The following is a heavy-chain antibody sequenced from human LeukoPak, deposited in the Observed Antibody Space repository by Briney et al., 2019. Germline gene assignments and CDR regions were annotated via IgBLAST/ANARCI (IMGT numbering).Heavy chain of an antibody. J-gene: IGHJ5*02. D-gene: IGHD2-15*01. CDR2: IKEDGSKK. CDR3: ARDPRYCSGGTCPPGWFDP. V-gene: IGHV3-7*03. Sequence: PGGSLRLSCSASGFTFSSYWMSWVRQAPGKGLEWVANIKEDGSKKDYVDSVKGRFTISRDNAKNSLYLQMSSLRAEDTAVYYCARDPRYCSGGTCPPGWFDPWGQGTLVTVST. CDR1: GFTFSSYW.